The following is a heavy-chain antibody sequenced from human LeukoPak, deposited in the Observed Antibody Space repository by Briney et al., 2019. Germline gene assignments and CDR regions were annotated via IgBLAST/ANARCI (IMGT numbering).Heavy chain of an antibody. V-gene: IGHV4-59*01. D-gene: IGHD6-6*01. CDR1: GGSISSYY. CDR3: AGAARRKRNFDY. CDR2: IYYSGST. Sequence: PSETLSLTCTVSGGSISSYYWSWIRQPPGKGLEWIGYIYYSGSTNYNPSLKSRVTISVDTSKNQFSLKLSSVTAADTAVYYCAGAARRKRNFDYWGQGTPVTVSS. J-gene: IGHJ4*02.